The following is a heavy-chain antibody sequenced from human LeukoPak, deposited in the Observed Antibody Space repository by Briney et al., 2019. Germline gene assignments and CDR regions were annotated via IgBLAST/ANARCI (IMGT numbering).Heavy chain of an antibody. CDR3: AREASYYYDSSGYHQYYFDY. CDR1: GFTFDDYG. D-gene: IGHD3-22*01. J-gene: IGHJ4*02. V-gene: IGHV3-20*04. CDR2: INWNGGST. Sequence: PGGSMRLSCAASGFTFDDYGMSWVRQAPGKGLEWVSGINWNGGSTGYADSVKGRFTISRDNAKNSLYLQMNSLRAEDTALYYCAREASYYYDSSGYHQYYFDYWGQGTPVTVSS.